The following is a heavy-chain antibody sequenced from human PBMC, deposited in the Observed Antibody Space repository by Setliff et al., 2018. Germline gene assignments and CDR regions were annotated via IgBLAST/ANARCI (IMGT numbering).Heavy chain of an antibody. Sequence: SETLSLTCTVSGGSISSGDYYWSWIRQPPGKGLEWIGYIYYSGSTYYNPSLKSLVTISVDTSKNQLSLKLSSVTAADTAVYYCARSPSSSKGLYWYFDLWGRGTLGTVSS. CDR3: ARSPSSSKGLYWYFDL. V-gene: IGHV4-30-4*08. CDR1: GGSISSGDYY. D-gene: IGHD2-8*01. CDR2: IYYSGST. J-gene: IGHJ2*01.